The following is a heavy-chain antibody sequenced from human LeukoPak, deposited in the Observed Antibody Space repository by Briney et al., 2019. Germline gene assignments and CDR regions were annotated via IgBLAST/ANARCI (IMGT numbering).Heavy chain of an antibody. V-gene: IGHV3-23*01. CDR2: IDSSGGST. D-gene: IGHD3-22*01. Sequence: GGSLRLSCAASGFTFSSYAMSWVRQAPGKGLEWISGIDSSGGSTFYADSVRGRFTISRDNSKNTLYLQMNSLRVEDTAMYYCAKVSSGYYDKWGQGTLVTVSP. CDR3: AKVSSGYYDK. J-gene: IGHJ4*02. CDR1: GFTFSSYA.